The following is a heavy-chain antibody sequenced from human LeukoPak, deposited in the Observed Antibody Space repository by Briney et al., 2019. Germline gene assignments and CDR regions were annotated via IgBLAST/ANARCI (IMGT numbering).Heavy chain of an antibody. J-gene: IGHJ5*02. D-gene: IGHD5-12*01. V-gene: IGHV4-59*01. CDR2: ICYNGGT. CDR3: AKSGYEIPWFDP. Sequence: PSGALCLSCAASGGSISSYYGSWVREPPGKGLEWIWYICYNGGTNYNPSPKSRVITSVEATKNQFSLMLIYVTAGDTPVLYCAKSGYEIPWFDPWGQGALVTVSS. CDR1: GGSISSYY.